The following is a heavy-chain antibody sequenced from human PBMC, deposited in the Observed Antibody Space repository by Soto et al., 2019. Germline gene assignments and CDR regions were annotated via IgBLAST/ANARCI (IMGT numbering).Heavy chain of an antibody. D-gene: IGHD2-15*01. V-gene: IGHV1-69*06. J-gene: IGHJ4*02. Sequence: QVQLVQSGAEVKKPGSSVKVSCKASGGTFSSYAISWVRQAPGQGLEWMGGIIPIFGTANYAQKFQGRGTITAEKSTSTAYLELGSLRCEETAVEYCAGERGGTDMVGGAFYFDYWGQGTLVTVSS. CDR1: GGTFSSYA. CDR3: AGERGGTDMVGGAFYFDY. CDR2: IIPIFGTA.